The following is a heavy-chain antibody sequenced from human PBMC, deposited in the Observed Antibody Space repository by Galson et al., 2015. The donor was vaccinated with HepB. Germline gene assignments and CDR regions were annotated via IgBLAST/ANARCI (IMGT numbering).Heavy chain of an antibody. J-gene: IGHJ2*01. CDR3: ARGDSHYDSSGYYPYWYFDL. CDR1: GGTFSSYA. Sequence: SVKVSCKASGGTFSSYAISWVRQAPGRGLEWMGGIIPIFGTANYAQKFQGRVTITADESTSTAYMELSSLRSEDTAVYYCARGDSHYDSSGYYPYWYFDLWGRGTLVTVSS. D-gene: IGHD3-22*01. V-gene: IGHV1-69*13. CDR2: IIPIFGTA.